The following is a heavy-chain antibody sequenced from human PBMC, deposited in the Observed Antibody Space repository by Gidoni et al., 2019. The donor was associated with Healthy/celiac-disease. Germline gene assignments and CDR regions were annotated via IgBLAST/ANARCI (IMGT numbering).Heavy chain of an antibody. J-gene: IGHJ4*02. CDR2: VYTSGST. CDR3: ARERGYSYGSGFDY. CDR1: GGTIRSGSYY. Sequence: QVQLQESGPGLVKPSQTLSLTCTVSGGTIRSGSYYWSWIRQPAGKGLGWIGRVYTSGSTNYNPSLKSRVTISVDTSKNQFSLKLSSVTAADTAVYYCARERGYSYGSGFDYWGQGTLVTVSS. V-gene: IGHV4-61*02. D-gene: IGHD5-18*01.